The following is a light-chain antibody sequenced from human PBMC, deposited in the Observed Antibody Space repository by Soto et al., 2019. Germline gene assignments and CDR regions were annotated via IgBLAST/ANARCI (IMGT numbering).Light chain of an antibody. Sequence: DMQMTQSPSTLSASVGDRVTITCRASQSISSWLAWYQQKPGKAPKLLIYDASTLESGVPSRFSGSGSGTEFTLTISSLQPDDFATYYCQQYNSYSLLTFGGGTKVDIK. CDR2: DAS. CDR1: QSISSW. CDR3: QQYNSYSLLT. J-gene: IGKJ4*01. V-gene: IGKV1-5*01.